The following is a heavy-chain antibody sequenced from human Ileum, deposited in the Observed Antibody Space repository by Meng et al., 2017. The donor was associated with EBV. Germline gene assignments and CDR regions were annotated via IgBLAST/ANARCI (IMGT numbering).Heavy chain of an antibody. CDR3: ARDSEKLLGWFDP. J-gene: IGHJ5*02. CDR2: INPNGGGT. Sequence: QVQLVQSGAEVKQPGASVKVSCKTSGYTFSDHYMYWVRQVPGQGLEWMGRINPNGGGTLYAQKFRGRVTMTRDMSNSTVFMELSRLRSDDTGIYYCARDSEKLLGWFDPWGQGTLVTASS. CDR1: GYTFSDHY. V-gene: IGHV1-2*05. D-gene: IGHD6-19*01.